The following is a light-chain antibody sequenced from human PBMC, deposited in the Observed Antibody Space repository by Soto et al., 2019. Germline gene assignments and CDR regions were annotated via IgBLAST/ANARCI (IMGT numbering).Light chain of an antibody. CDR3: GTWDSSLSAWV. V-gene: IGLV1-51*01. J-gene: IGLJ3*02. Sequence: QSALTQPPSVSAAPGRKVTISCSGSSSNIGNNYVSWYQQFPGTAPQLLIYDNNKRPSGIPDRFSGSKSGTSATLGITGLQTGDEADYYCGTWDSSLSAWVFGGGTKLTVL. CDR2: DNN. CDR1: SSNIGNNY.